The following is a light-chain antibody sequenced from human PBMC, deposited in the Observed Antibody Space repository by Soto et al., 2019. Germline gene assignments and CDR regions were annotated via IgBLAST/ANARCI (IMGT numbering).Light chain of an antibody. Sequence: DIQMTQSPSTLSASVGDRVTITCRASQSLNDWLAWFQQKPGKAPNLLIYKVSNLESGVPSRFSGSGSGTEFPRPTSSPQPDDFATYCCQQYNGYSRAFGQGTKVEI. CDR2: KVS. CDR3: QQYNGYSRA. J-gene: IGKJ1*01. CDR1: QSLNDW. V-gene: IGKV1-5*03.